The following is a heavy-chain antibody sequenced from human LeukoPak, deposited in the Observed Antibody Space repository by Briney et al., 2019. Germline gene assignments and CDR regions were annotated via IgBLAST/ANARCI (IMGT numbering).Heavy chain of an antibody. V-gene: IGHV1-2*02. J-gene: IGHJ5*02. CDR3: ARVRYNVVVVARNWFDP. CDR2: INPNSGGT. Sequence: ASVKVSCKASGYTFTGYYMHWVRQAPGQGLEWMGWINPNSGGTNYAQKFQGRVTMTRDTSISTAYMELSRLRSDDTAVYYCARVRYNVVVVARNWFDPWGQGTLVTVSS. CDR1: GYTFTGYY. D-gene: IGHD2-15*01.